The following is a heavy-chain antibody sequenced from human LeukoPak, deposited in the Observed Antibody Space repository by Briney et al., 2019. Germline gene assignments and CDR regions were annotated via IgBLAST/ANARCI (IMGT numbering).Heavy chain of an antibody. V-gene: IGHV1-18*01. CDR1: GYTFTSYG. CDR3: ARAQIEYYYDSSGYYYYYYYMDV. D-gene: IGHD3-22*01. J-gene: IGHJ6*03. Sequence: EASVKVSCKASGYTFTSYGISWVRQAPGQGLEWMGWISAYNGNTNYAQKLQGRVTMTTDTSTSTAYMELRSLRSDDTAVYYCARAQIEYYYDSSGYYYYYYYMDVWGKGTTVTVSS. CDR2: ISAYNGNT.